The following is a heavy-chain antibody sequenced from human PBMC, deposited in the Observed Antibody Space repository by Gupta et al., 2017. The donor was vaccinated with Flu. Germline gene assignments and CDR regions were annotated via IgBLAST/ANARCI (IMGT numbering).Heavy chain of an antibody. V-gene: IGHV3-30-3*01. CDR2: ISYDGSIK. CDR3: GRTSWFDL. Sequence: QVQLVESGGGVVQPGSSLRLSCAAPGFTFGSYAMHWVRQAPGKGLEWVAVISYDGSIKNYADSVKGRFTISRDNSRNKMFLQMNSLRAEDTAVYYCGRTSWFDLWGQGTLVTVSS. J-gene: IGHJ5*02. CDR1: GFTFGSYA.